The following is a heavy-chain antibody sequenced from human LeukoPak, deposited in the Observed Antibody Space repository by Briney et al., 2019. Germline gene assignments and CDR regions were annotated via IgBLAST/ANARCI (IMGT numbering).Heavy chain of an antibody. CDR2: IIPILGIA. CDR3: ARDLRAGYCSDGSCGMDV. D-gene: IGHD2-15*01. V-gene: IGHV1-69*04. CDR1: GGTFSSYA. J-gene: IGHJ6*02. Sequence: ASVKVSCKASGGTFSSYAISWVRQAPGQGLEWMGRIIPILGIANYAQKFQGRVTITADKSTSTAYMELSSLRSEDTAVYYCARDLRAGYCSDGSCGMDVWGQGTTVTVSS.